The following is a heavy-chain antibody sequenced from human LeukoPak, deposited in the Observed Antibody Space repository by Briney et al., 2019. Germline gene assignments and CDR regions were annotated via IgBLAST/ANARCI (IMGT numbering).Heavy chain of an antibody. J-gene: IGHJ4*02. CDR2: INAGNGNT. V-gene: IGHV1-3*01. D-gene: IGHD3-9*01. CDR3: ARLAYFDWSMGY. Sequence: ASVKVSCKASGYTFTSYAMHWVRQAPGQRLEWMGWINAGNGNTKYSQKFQGRVTITRDTSAGTAYMELSSLRSEDTAVYYCARLAYFDWSMGYWGQGTLVTVSS. CDR1: GYTFTSYA.